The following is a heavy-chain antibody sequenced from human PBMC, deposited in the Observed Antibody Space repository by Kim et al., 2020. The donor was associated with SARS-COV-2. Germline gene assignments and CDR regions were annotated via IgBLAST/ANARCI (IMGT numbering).Heavy chain of an antibody. CDR2: INHSGST. D-gene: IGHD1-26*01. Sequence: SETLSLTCAVYGGSFSGYYWSWIRQPPGKGLEWIGEINHSGSTNYNPSLKSRVTISVDTSKNQFSLKLSSATAADTAVYYCARFPPRGSYLGRHWFDPWGQGTLVTVSS. V-gene: IGHV4-34*01. CDR3: ARFPPRGSYLGRHWFDP. J-gene: IGHJ5*02. CDR1: GGSFSGYY.